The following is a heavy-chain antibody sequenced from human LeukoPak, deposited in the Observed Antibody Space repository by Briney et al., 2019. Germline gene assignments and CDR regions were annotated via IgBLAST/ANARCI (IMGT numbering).Heavy chain of an antibody. CDR2: ISAYNGNT. D-gene: IGHD6-13*01. V-gene: IGHV1-18*01. CDR1: GYTFTSYA. CDR3: ARGIAAAGIRQYFDY. J-gene: IGHJ4*02. Sequence: ASVKVSCKASGYTFTSYAMNWVRQAPGQGLEWMGWISAYNGNTNYAQKLQGRVTMTTDTSTSTAYMELRSLRSDDTAVYYCARGIAAAGIRQYFDYWGQGTLVTVSS.